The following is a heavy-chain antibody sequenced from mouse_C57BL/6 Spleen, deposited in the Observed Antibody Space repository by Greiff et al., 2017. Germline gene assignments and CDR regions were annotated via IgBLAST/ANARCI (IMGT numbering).Heavy chain of an antibody. CDR3: ARHYSNLYYAMDY. CDR2: IDPSDSYT. CDR1: GYTFTSYW. J-gene: IGHJ4*01. D-gene: IGHD2-5*01. V-gene: IGHV1-50*01. Sequence: VKLQQPGAELVKPGASVKLSCKASGYTFTSYWMQWVKQRPGQGLEWIGEIDPSDSYTNYNQKFKGKATLTVDTSSSTAYMQLSSLTSEDSAVYYCARHYSNLYYAMDYWGQGTSVTVSS.